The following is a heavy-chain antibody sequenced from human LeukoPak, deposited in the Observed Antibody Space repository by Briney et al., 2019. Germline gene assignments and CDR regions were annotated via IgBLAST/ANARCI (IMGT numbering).Heavy chain of an antibody. Sequence: PSETLSLTCAVYGGSFSGYYWSWIRQPPGKGLEWIGEINHSGSTNYNPSLKSRVTISVDTSKNQFSLKLSSVTAADTAVYYCARALVREREGSTRIMGLRPRASFDYWGQGTLVTVSS. J-gene: IGHJ4*02. V-gene: IGHV4-34*01. D-gene: IGHD2-2*01. CDR1: GGSFSGYY. CDR2: INHSGST. CDR3: ARALVREREGSTRIMGLRPRASFDY.